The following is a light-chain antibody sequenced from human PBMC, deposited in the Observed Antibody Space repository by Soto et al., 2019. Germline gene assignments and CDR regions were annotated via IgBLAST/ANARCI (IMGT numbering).Light chain of an antibody. CDR3: QQYGSAPLT. Sequence: EIVLTQSPATLSLSPGERATLSCGASQSLSSSYLAWYQQKPGLAPRLLIYDASSRATGIPDRFSGSGSGTDFTLTISRLEPEDFAVYYCQQYGSAPLTFGGGNKVEIK. J-gene: IGKJ4*01. CDR2: DAS. V-gene: IGKV3D-20*01. CDR1: QSLSSSY.